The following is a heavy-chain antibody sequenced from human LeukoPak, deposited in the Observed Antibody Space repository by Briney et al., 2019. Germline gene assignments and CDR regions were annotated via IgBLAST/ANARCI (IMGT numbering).Heavy chain of an antibody. CDR1: GGSISSGNYY. J-gene: IGHJ4*02. Sequence: ASETLSLTCTVSGGSISSGNYYWSWIRQPAGKGLEWIGRIYTSGSTNYNPSLNSRVTISIDMSENQFSLKLSSVTAADTAVYYCARALYYYGSGSWGCFDYWGQGTLVTVSS. CDR2: IYTSGST. D-gene: IGHD3-10*01. V-gene: IGHV4-61*02. CDR3: ARALYYYGSGSWGCFDY.